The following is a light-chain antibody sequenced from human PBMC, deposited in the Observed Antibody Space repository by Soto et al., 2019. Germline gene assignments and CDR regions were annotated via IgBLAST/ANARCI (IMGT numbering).Light chain of an antibody. Sequence: DIVLTQSPATLSLSPGDRATLSCRASQTVGSSYLAWYQQKPGQAPRLFIYGASSRATGVPDRFSGSGSGTDFTLTISRLEPEDFAVYYCQQYNNWPPMYTFGQGTKVDIK. CDR3: QQYNNWPPMYT. J-gene: IGKJ2*01. CDR1: QTVGSSY. V-gene: IGKV3-20*01. CDR2: GAS.